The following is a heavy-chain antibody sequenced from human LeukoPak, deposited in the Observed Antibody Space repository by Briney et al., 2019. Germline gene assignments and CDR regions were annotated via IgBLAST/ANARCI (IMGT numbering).Heavy chain of an antibody. CDR1: GFTVSNNY. V-gene: IGHV3-66*02. D-gene: IGHD5-18*01. CDR2: IYSGGST. J-gene: IGHJ4*02. Sequence: PGGSLRLSCTASGFTVSNNYMSWVRQAPGKGLEWVSVIYSGGSTYHADSVKGRFIISRDNSKNTLNLQMNSLRVEVSAVYYCARDRYSYGYALDCWGQGTLVTVSS. CDR3: ARDRYSYGYALDC.